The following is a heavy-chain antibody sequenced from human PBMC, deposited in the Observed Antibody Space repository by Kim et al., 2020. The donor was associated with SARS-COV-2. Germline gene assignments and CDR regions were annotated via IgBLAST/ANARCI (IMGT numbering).Heavy chain of an antibody. CDR3: AKDPYYYDSSGYYYRYYYYYGMDV. V-gene: IGHV3-30*18. D-gene: IGHD3-22*01. J-gene: IGHJ6*02. Sequence: GGSLRLSCAASGFTFSSYGMHWVRQAPGKGLEWVAVISYDGSNKYYADSVKGRFTISRDNSKNTLYLQMNSLRAEDTAVYYCAKDPYYYDSSGYYYRYYYYYGMDVWGQGTTVTVSS. CDR1: GFTFSSYG. CDR2: ISYDGSNK.